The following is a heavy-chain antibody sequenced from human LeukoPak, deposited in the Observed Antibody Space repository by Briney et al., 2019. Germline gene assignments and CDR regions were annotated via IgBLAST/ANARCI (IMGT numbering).Heavy chain of an antibody. J-gene: IGHJ4*02. Sequence: GGSLRLSCAASGFTFRSYAMTWVRQAPGKGLEWVSSISGSGDSTNFADSVKGRFTISRDNSKNTLYLQMNSLRAEDTAVYYCAKDPVNYWGQGTLVTVSS. CDR2: ISGSGDST. V-gene: IGHV3-23*01. CDR3: AKDPVNY. CDR1: GFTFRSYA.